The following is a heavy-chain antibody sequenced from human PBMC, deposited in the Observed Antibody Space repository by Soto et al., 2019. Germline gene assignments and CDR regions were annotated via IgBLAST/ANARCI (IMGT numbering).Heavy chain of an antibody. Sequence: PGGSLRLSCAASGFTFSSYSMNWVRQAPGKGLEWVSCISSSRSSIYYADSVKGRFTISRDNAKNSLYLQMNSLRADDTAVYYCVRDHPYCSGGSCPSWFDPWGQGTLVTVSS. D-gene: IGHD2-15*01. CDR2: ISSSRSSI. CDR3: VRDHPYCSGGSCPSWFDP. CDR1: GFTFSSYS. V-gene: IGHV3-21*01. J-gene: IGHJ5*02.